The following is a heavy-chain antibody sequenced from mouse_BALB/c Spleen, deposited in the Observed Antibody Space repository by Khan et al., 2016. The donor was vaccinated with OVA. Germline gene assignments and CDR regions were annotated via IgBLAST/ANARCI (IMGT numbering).Heavy chain of an antibody. CDR2: IYPGSDNA. J-gene: IGHJ2*01. Sequence: QVQLKESGPELVQPGASVKMSCKASGYTFTYYVITWVKQRTGQGLEWIGEIYPGSDNAYYNERFRGKATLPADKSSNTTHMQLSSLLSEDSAVYFWAIVDGYYLYFGILGQGTTLTVST. CDR1: GYTFTYYV. CDR3: AIVDGYYLYFGI. V-gene: IGHV1-77*01. D-gene: IGHD2-3*01.